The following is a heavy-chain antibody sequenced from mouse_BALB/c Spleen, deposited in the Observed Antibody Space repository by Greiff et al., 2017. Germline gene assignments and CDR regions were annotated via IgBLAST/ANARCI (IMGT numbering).Heavy chain of an antibody. J-gene: IGHJ3*01. Sequence: QVQLLQPGAELVKPGASVKLSCKASGYTFTSYWMHWVKQRPGQGLEWIGEINPSNGRTNYNEKFKSKATLTVDKSSSTAYMQLSSLTSEDSAVYYCARGGGRAWFAYWGQGTLVTVSA. D-gene: IGHD3-3*01. V-gene: IGHV1S81*02. CDR2: INPSNGRT. CDR1: GYTFTSYW. CDR3: ARGGGRAWFAY.